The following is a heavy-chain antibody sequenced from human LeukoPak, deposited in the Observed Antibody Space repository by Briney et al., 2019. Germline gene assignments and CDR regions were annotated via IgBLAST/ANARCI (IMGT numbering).Heavy chain of an antibody. CDR2: INPNSGGT. J-gene: IGHJ6*04. D-gene: IGHD2-2*01. CDR3: ARSIIVVVPADDYGMDV. V-gene: IGHV1-2*04. CDR1: GYTFTGYY. Sequence: ASVKVSCKASGYTFTGYYMHWVRQAPGQGLEWMGWINPNSGGTNYAQKFQGWVTMTRDTSISTAYMELSRLRSDDTAAYYCARSIIVVVPADDYGMDVWGKGTTVTVSS.